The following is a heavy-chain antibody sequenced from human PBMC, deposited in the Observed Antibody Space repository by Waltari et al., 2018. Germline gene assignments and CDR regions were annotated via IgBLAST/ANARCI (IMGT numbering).Heavy chain of an antibody. CDR1: GYSISSGYY. V-gene: IGHV4-38-2*02. D-gene: IGHD3-22*01. CDR2: IYHSGST. J-gene: IGHJ3*02. CDR3: ARDRYYDSSGYPLTGPPGAFDI. Sequence: QVQLQESGPGLVKPSETLSLTCAVSGYSISSGYYWGWIRQPPGKGLEWIGSIYHSGSTYYNPSLKSRVTISVDTSKNQFSLKLSSVTAADTAVYYCARDRYYDSSGYPLTGPPGAFDIWGQGTMVTVSS.